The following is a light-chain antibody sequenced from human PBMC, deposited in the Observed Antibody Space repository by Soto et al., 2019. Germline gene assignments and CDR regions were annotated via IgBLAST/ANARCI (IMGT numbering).Light chain of an antibody. J-gene: IGKJ3*01. CDR1: HGVSGW. CDR3: QQGKTFPFT. CDR2: TVS. V-gene: IGKV1-12*01. Sequence: IQMTQSPSSVSASVGDTVTLSCQTSHGVSGWLAWYQQKPGKAPTLLIYTVSNLQSGVPSRFSGSGSGTDFSLTITNLQPEDFATYFCQQGKTFPFTSGPGTKVEVK.